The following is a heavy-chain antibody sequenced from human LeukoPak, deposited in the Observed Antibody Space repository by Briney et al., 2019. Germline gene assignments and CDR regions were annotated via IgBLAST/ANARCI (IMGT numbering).Heavy chain of an antibody. CDR1: GYTFTSYG. D-gene: IGHD3-16*02. V-gene: IGHV1-18*01. Sequence: ASVKVSCKASGYTFTSYGISLVRHAPGQGLEWMGWISAYNGNTNYAQKLQGRVTMTTDTSTSTVYMELRSLRSEDTAVYYCAMAGDYDYVWGSYRPFDYWGQGTLVTVSS. CDR3: AMAGDYDYVWGSYRPFDY. CDR2: ISAYNGNT. J-gene: IGHJ4*02.